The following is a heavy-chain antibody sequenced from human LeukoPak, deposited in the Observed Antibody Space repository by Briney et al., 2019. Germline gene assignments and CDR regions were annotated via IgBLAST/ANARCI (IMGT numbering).Heavy chain of an antibody. CDR3: AKDDLGYCSP. Sequence: GGSLRLSCAASGFTFSSYVMHWVRQAPGKGLEWVAVISYDGSNKYYADSVKGRFTISRDNSKNTLYLQMNSLRAEDTAVYYCAKDDLGYCSPWGQGTLVTVSS. V-gene: IGHV3-30*04. D-gene: IGHD2-15*01. CDR2: ISYDGSNK. CDR1: GFTFSSYV. J-gene: IGHJ4*02.